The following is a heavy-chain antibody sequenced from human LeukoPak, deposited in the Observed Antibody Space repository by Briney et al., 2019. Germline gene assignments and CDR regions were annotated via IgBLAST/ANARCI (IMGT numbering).Heavy chain of an antibody. CDR2: IYSGGRT. V-gene: IGHV3-66*01. CDR3: ARGRFLEWLDAFDI. D-gene: IGHD3-3*01. Sequence: GGALRLSCAAPRFTVSSNYMSWVRPAPGKGLEWVSVIYSGGRTYYADSVKGGFTISRDNSKNTLYLQMNSLRVEDTAVYYCARGRFLEWLDAFDIWGQGTMVTVSS. CDR1: RFTVSSNY. J-gene: IGHJ3*02.